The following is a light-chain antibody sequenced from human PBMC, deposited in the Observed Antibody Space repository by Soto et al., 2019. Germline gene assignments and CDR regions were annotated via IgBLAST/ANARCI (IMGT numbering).Light chain of an antibody. V-gene: IGLV2-14*01. CDR1: SSDVGGYNY. Sequence: QSVLTQPASVSGSPGQSITISCTGTSSDVGGYNYVSWYQQHPGKAPKLMIYEVSNRPSGVSNRFSGSKSGNTASLTISGLQAEDEADYYCSSYTIYSTLLLFGGGTKVTVL. CDR2: EVS. CDR3: SSYTIYSTLLL. J-gene: IGLJ2*01.